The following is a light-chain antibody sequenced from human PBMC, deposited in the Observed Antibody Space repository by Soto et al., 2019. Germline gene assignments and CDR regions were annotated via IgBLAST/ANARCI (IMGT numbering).Light chain of an antibody. Sequence: ETLMTQSPATLSVSRGERATLSCRASQSVNNNLAWYQQKPGQAPRLLIYGASTRATGIPARFSGSGSGTEFTLTISSLQSEDFAVYYCQQYNKWPWTFGQGTKVDIK. CDR2: GAS. CDR1: QSVNNN. J-gene: IGKJ1*01. CDR3: QQYNKWPWT. V-gene: IGKV3-15*01.